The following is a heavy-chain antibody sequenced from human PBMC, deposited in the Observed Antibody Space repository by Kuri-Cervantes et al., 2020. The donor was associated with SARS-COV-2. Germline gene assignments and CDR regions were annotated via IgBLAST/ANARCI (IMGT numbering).Heavy chain of an antibody. D-gene: IGHD5-18*01. CDR3: ARDGYSYGVYYYYYLDV. V-gene: IGHV1-18*04. Sequence: ASVKVSCKASGYNFTTYGISWVRQAPGQGLEWMGWISGYNGNTYYAQKFQGRVTMTIDTSTTTAYMELRSLRSDDTAVYYCARDGYSYGVYYYYYLDVWGKGTTVTDSS. J-gene: IGHJ6*03. CDR1: GYNFTTYG. CDR2: ISGYNGNT.